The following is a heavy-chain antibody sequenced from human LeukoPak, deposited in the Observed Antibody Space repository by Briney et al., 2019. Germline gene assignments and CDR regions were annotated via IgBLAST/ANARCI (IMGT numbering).Heavy chain of an antibody. Sequence: GGSLRLSCAASGFTFDDYAMHWVRQVPGKGLEWVSGITWNSGRVVYADSVKGRFTISRDNAKNSLYLQMDSLRPEDMGLYYCAKGFGGYDYYFDHWGQGTLVTVSS. J-gene: IGHJ4*02. CDR2: ITWNSGRV. D-gene: IGHD5-12*01. CDR1: GFTFDDYA. V-gene: IGHV3-9*03. CDR3: AKGFGGYDYYFDH.